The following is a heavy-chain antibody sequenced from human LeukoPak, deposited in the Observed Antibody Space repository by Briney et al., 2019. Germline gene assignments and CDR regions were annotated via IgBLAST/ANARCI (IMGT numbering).Heavy chain of an antibody. J-gene: IGHJ3*02. D-gene: IGHD6-19*01. CDR2: ISSSAAST. CDR3: AKDQGYNTAWYSRDGFDI. V-gene: IGHV3-23*01. CDR1: GFSFSNYG. Sequence: GGSLRLSCAASGFSFSNYGMSWVRQAPGKGLEWVSAISSSAASTFYADSGNGRFTISRDNSKNTLYLQMNSLRAKDTAIYYCAKDQGYNTAWYSRDGFDIWGQGTMVTVSS.